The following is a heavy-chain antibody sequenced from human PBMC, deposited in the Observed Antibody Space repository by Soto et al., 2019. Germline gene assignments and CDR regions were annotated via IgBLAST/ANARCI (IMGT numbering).Heavy chain of an antibody. J-gene: IGHJ5*02. CDR2: IYYSGST. CDR1: GDSISSYY. CDR3: ARGVATIGP. D-gene: IGHD5-12*01. V-gene: IGHV4-59*01. Sequence: LSLTCTVSGDSISSYYWTWIRQPPGKGLEWIGYIYYSGSTNYNPSLKSRVTISVDTSKNQFSLKLTSVTAADTAVYYCARGVATIGPWGQGTRVTVAS.